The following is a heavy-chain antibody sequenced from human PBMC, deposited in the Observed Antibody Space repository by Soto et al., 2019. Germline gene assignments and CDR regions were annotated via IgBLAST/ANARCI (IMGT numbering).Heavy chain of an antibody. Sequence: PSETLSLTCTVSGGSISSGGYYWSWIRQHPGKGLEWIGYIYYSGSTYYNPSLKSRVTISVDTSKNQFSLKLSSVTAADTAVYYCAGGRDGYYDYWGQGTLVPVSS. CDR2: IYYSGST. V-gene: IGHV4-31*03. J-gene: IGHJ4*02. CDR1: GGSISSGGYY. CDR3: AGGRDGYYDY.